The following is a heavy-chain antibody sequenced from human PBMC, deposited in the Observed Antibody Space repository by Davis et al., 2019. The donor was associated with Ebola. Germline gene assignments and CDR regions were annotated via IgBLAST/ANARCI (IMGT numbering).Heavy chain of an antibody. CDR1: GGSFSGYY. D-gene: IGHD2-2*01. CDR2: INHSGST. Sequence: GSLRLSCAVYGGSFSGYYWSWIRQPPGKGLEWIGEINHSGSTNYNPSLKSRVTISVDTSKNQFSLKLSSVTAADTAVYYCARHLGAEYQLLFDYGMDVWGQGTTVTVS. CDR3: ARHLGAEYQLLFDYGMDV. J-gene: IGHJ6*02. V-gene: IGHV4-34*01.